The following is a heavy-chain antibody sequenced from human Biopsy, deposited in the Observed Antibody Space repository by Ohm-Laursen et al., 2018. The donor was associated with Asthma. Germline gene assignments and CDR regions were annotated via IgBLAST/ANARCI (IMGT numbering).Heavy chain of an antibody. CDR2: ISASGHAT. V-gene: IGHV3-23*01. CDR3: ARDAPTGGYIDY. CDR1: GFTFSSYA. D-gene: IGHD7-27*01. J-gene: IGHJ4*02. Sequence: SLRLSCSATGFTFSSYAMGWVRQAPGTGLEWVSGISASGHATYDADSVRGRFTISKDKSKNTLFLQMNSLRAEDTAVYYCARDAPTGGYIDYWGLGTLVTVSS.